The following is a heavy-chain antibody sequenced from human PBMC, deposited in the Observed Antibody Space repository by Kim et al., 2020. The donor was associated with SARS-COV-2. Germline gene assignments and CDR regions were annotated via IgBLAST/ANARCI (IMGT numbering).Heavy chain of an antibody. CDR3: ARGQKVGGSSWSRPPQFDP. D-gene: IGHD6-13*01. V-gene: IGHV4-34*01. Sequence: KSRVTISVDTSKNQFSLKLSSVTAADTAVYYCARGQKVGGSSWSRPPQFDPWGQGTLVTVSS. J-gene: IGHJ5*02.